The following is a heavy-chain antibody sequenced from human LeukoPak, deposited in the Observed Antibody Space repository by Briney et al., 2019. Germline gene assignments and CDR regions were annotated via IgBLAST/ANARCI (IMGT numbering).Heavy chain of an antibody. CDR1: GFTFSSYA. J-gene: IGHJ4*02. CDR2: ISGSGGST. Sequence: GGSLRLSCAASGFTFSSYAMSWVRQAPGKGLEWVSAISGSGGSTYYADSVKGRFTISSDNSKNTLYLQLNSLRAEDMAVYYCAGGMVAAAGPTGGGFDYWGQGTLVTVSS. CDR3: AGGMVAAAGPTGGGFDY. D-gene: IGHD6-13*01. V-gene: IGHV3-23*01.